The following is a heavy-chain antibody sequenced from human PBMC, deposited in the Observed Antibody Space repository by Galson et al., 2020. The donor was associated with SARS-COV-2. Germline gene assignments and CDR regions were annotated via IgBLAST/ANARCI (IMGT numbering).Heavy chain of an antibody. CDR3: ARQGVNMIVLVTVPGWYFDL. D-gene: IGHD3-22*01. V-gene: IGHV4-38-2*02. Sequence: SETLSLPCTVSGYSVSTTNYWGWVRQPPGRWLEWIGSVYPSGTTYYNPSLKSRVTISVDTSKNQFSLRLDSVTAADTALYYCARQGVNMIVLVTVPGWYFDLWGRGTLFTVSS. CDR2: VYPSGTT. CDR1: GYSVSTTNY. J-gene: IGHJ2*01.